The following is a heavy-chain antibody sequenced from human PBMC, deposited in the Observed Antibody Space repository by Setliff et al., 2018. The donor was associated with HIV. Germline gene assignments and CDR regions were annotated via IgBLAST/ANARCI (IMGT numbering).Heavy chain of an antibody. CDR3: ARRPMVRGFGRYYFDY. Sequence: SETLSLTCTVSGVSINSVLYSWTWIRQLPGKGLEWIGYIYYSGNTYYNPSLKSRVRILLDTSKNQFSLRLTSVTAADTAVYFCARRPMVRGFGRYYFDYWGQGTLVTVSS. CDR1: GVSINSVLYS. CDR2: IYYSGNT. D-gene: IGHD3-10*01. V-gene: IGHV4-30-4*08. J-gene: IGHJ4*02.